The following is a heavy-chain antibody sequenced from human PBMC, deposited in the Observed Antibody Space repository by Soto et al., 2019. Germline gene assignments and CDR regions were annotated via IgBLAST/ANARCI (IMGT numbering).Heavy chain of an antibody. V-gene: IGHV1-69*12. Sequence: QVQLVQSGAEVKKPGSSVKVSCKASGGTFSSYAISWVRQAPGQGLEWMGGIIPIFGTANYAQKFQGRVTFTADESTSTAYMELSSLRSEDTAVYYCARDILTGYYRPRYYYGMDVWGQGTTVTVSS. D-gene: IGHD3-9*01. CDR2: IIPIFGTA. CDR1: GGTFSSYA. J-gene: IGHJ6*02. CDR3: ARDILTGYYRPRYYYGMDV.